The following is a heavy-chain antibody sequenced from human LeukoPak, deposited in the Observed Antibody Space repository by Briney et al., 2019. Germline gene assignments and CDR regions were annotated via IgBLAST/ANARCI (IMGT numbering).Heavy chain of an antibody. Sequence: VASVKVSCKASGYTFTSYDINWVRQATGQGLEWMGWMNPNSGNTGYAQKFQGRVTMTRNTSISTAYMELSSLRSEDTAVYYCAGGLVHTGGRFSKRSLSYWGQGTLVTVSS. CDR3: AGGLVHTGGRFSKRSLSY. CDR1: GYTFTSYD. V-gene: IGHV1-8*01. D-gene: IGHD3-3*01. J-gene: IGHJ4*02. CDR2: MNPNSGNT.